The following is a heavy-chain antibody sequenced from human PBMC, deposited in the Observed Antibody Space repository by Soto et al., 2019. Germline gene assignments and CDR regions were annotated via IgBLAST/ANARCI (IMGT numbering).Heavy chain of an antibody. J-gene: IGHJ5*02. D-gene: IGHD6-19*01. V-gene: IGHV5-51*01. CDR1: GYSFTNYW. CDR3: VREIAVAGTWGWFDP. CDR2: FYPDDSYT. Sequence: GESLKISCKASGYSFTNYWIGWVRQMPGKGLEWMGIFYPDDSYTRYSPSFQGQVTISVDKSISAAYPQWSSLKASDTAMYYCVREIAVAGTWGWFDPWGQGTLVTVSS.